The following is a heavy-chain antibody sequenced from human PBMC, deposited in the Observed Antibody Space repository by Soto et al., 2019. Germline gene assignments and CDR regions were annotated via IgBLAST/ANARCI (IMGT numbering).Heavy chain of an antibody. Sequence: GGSLRLSCAASGFTFSSYAMSWVRQAPGKRLEWVSAISGSGGSTYYADSVKGRFTISRDNSKNTLYLQMNSLRAEDTAVYYCAKSPSDYDFWSGYLQHQYYYYYYGMDVWGQGTTVTVSS. D-gene: IGHD3-3*01. CDR3: AKSPSDYDFWSGYLQHQYYYYYYGMDV. V-gene: IGHV3-23*01. CDR1: GFTFSSYA. CDR2: ISGSGGST. J-gene: IGHJ6*02.